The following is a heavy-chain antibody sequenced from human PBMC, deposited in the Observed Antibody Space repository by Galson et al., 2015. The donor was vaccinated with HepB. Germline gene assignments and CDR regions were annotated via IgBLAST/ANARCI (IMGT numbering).Heavy chain of an antibody. Sequence: SVKVSCKASGGTFSSYAISWVRQAPGQGLEWMGGIIPIFGTANYAQKFQGRVTITADESTSTAYMELSSLRSEDTAVYYCARVGCSSTSCQYYYYYYMDVWGKGTTVTVSS. CDR3: ARVGCSSTSCQYYYYYYMDV. CDR2: IIPIFGTA. J-gene: IGHJ6*03. CDR1: GGTFSSYA. D-gene: IGHD2-2*01. V-gene: IGHV1-69*13.